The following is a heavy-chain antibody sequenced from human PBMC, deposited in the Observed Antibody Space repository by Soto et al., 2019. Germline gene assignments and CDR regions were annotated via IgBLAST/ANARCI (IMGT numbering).Heavy chain of an antibody. J-gene: IGHJ4*02. CDR2: INHSGST. D-gene: IGHD3-3*01. CDR1: GGSFSGYY. V-gene: IGHV4-34*01. CDR3: ASRPFGVDDTSDY. Sequence: SLTCAVYGGSFSGYYWSWIRQPPGKGLEWIGEINHSGSTNYNPSLKSRVTISVDTSKNQFSLKLSSVTAADTAVYYCASRPFGVDDTSDYWGQGTLVTVSS.